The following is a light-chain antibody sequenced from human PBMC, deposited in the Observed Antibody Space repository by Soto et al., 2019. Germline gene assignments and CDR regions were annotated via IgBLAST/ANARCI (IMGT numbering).Light chain of an antibody. CDR1: SSDVGGYNY. CDR3: SSYSGSNSVV. J-gene: IGLJ2*01. V-gene: IGLV2-8*01. CDR2: EVT. Sequence: QSALTRPPSASGSPGQSVTISCTGMSSDVGGYNYVSWYQQHPGNAPKLMIYEVTKRPSGVPDRFSGSKSGNTASLTVSGLQAEDEADYYCSSYSGSNSVVFGGGTKLTVL.